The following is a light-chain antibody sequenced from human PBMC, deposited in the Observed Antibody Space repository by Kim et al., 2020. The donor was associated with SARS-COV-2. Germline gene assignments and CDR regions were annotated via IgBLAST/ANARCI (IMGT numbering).Light chain of an antibody. Sequence: SVSPGQTVSITCSGDKLWDKYACWYQQKPGQSPVLVIYQDSKRPSGIPERFSGSNSGNTATLTISGTQAMDEADYYCQAWDRSTGVFGTGTKVTVL. V-gene: IGLV3-1*01. J-gene: IGLJ1*01. CDR1: KLWDKY. CDR2: QDS. CDR3: QAWDRSTGV.